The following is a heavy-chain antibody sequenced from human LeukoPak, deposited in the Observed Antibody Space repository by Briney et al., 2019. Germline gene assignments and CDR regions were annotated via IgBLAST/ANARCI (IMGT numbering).Heavy chain of an antibody. D-gene: IGHD6-13*01. CDR3: ATATSSSGTRDY. Sequence: ASVKVSCKVSGYTLTELSMHWVRQAPGKGLEWMGGFDPEDGETIYAQKFQGRVTMTEDTSTDTAYMELSSLRSEDTAVYYCATATSSSGTRDYWGQGTLVTVSS. V-gene: IGHV1-24*01. J-gene: IGHJ4*02. CDR2: FDPEDGET. CDR1: GYTLTELS.